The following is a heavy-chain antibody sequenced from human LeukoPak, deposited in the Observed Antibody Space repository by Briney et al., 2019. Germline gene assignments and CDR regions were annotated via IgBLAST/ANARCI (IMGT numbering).Heavy chain of an antibody. D-gene: IGHD5-18*01. CDR3: ARDSVDTAMVGY. J-gene: IGHJ4*02. V-gene: IGHV4-61*02. CDR2: IYTSGST. Sequence: PSQTLSLTCTVSGGSISSGSYYWSWIRQPAGKGLEWIGRIYTSGSTNYNPSLKSRVTISVDTSKNQFSLKLSSVTAADTAVYYCARDSVDTAMVGYWGQGTLVTVSS. CDR1: GGSISSGSYY.